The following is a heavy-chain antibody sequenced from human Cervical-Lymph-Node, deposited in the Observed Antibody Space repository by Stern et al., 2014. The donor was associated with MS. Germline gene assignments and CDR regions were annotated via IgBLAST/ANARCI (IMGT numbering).Heavy chain of an antibody. CDR2: ISWDDDK. V-gene: IGHV2-5*02. D-gene: IGHD6-19*01. Sequence: QITLKESGPTLVKPTQTLTLTCTFSGFSLSASGVSVGWIRQPPGKALEWLALISWDDDKRYSASLKSRLTIPKDTSKNQVVLTMTNMDPVDTATFYCARGNSTGYYRDWFDPWGQGTLVTVSS. J-gene: IGHJ5*02. CDR3: ARGNSTGYYRDWFDP. CDR1: GFSLSASGVS.